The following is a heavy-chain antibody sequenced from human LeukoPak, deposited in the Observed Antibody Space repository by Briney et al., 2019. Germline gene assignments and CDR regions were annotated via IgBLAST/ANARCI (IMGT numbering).Heavy chain of an antibody. CDR2: IRYDGSNK. V-gene: IGHV3-30*02. CDR1: GFTFSSYG. J-gene: IGHJ3*02. Sequence: GGSLRLSCAASGFTFSSYGMHWVRQAPGKGLEWVAFIRYDGSNKYYADSVKGRFTISRDNSKNTLYLQMNSLRAEDTAVYYCARQAVTTEGAFDIWGQGTMVTVSS. CDR3: ARQAVTTEGAFDI. D-gene: IGHD4-17*01.